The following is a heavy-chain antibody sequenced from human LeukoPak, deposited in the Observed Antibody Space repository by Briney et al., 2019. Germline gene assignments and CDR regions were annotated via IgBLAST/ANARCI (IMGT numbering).Heavy chain of an antibody. J-gene: IGHJ4*02. Sequence: ASVKVSCKASGYTFTSYGISWVRQAPGQGLEWMGLISAYSGNTNFAQKLQGRLTMTTDTSTSTAYMELRSLRSDDTAVYFCARGADTGSYGSLVYFDYWGQGTLVTVSS. CDR3: ARGADTGSYGSLVYFDY. D-gene: IGHD3-16*01. CDR2: ISAYSGNT. CDR1: GYTFTSYG. V-gene: IGHV1-18*01.